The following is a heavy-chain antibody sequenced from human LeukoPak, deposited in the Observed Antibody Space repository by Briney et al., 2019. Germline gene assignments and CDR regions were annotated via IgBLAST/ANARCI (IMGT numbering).Heavy chain of an antibody. D-gene: IGHD2-15*01. CDR3: ARGPGYYEMVEGAFDI. J-gene: IGHJ3*02. CDR1: GGSFSGYY. CDR2: IYYSGST. Sequence: SETLSLTCAVYGGSFSGYYWGWIRQPPGEGLEWIGSIYYSGSTYYNPSLKSRVTISVDTSKNQFSLKLSSVTAADTAVYYCARGPGYYEMVEGAFDIWGQGTMVTVSS. V-gene: IGHV4-34*01.